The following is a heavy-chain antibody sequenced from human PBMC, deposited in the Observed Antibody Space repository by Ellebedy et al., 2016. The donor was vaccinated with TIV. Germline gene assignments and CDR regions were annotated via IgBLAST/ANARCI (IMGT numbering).Heavy chain of an antibody. Sequence: ASVKVSXKASGYTFTSYYMHWVRQAPGQGLEWMGIINPSGGRTSYAQKFQGRVTITADESTSTAYMELSSLRSEDTAVYYCARRYFDWLWLDFWGQGTLVTVSS. J-gene: IGHJ4*02. V-gene: IGHV1-46*01. CDR3: ARRYFDWLWLDF. CDR1: GYTFTSYY. CDR2: INPSGGRT. D-gene: IGHD3-9*01.